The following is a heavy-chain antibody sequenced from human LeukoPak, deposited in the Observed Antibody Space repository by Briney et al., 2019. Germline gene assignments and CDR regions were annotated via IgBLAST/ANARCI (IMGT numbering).Heavy chain of an antibody. J-gene: IGHJ4*02. CDR3: ARDIYYYKSGSDY. CDR2: IKSDGSYA. CDR1: GFTFSSYW. V-gene: IGHV3-74*01. Sequence: GGSLRLSCAASGFTFSSYWMHWVRQAPGKGLVWVSRIKSDGSYATYPDSVKGRFTISRDNAMNTPYLQMNSLRPEDTAVYYCARDIYYYKSGSDYWGQGTLVTVSS. D-gene: IGHD3-22*01.